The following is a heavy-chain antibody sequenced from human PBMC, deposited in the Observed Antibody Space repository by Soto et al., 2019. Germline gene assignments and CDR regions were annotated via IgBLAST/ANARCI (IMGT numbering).Heavy chain of an antibody. CDR2: IYYSGST. Sequence: SETLSLTCTVSGGSISSGDYYWSWIRQPPGKGLEWIGYIYYSGSTYYNPSLKSRVTISVDTSKNQFSLKLSSVTAADTAVYYCARDYYDSSGYYYVDWFDPWGQGTQVTVSS. CDR1: GGSISSGDYY. CDR3: ARDYYDSSGYYYVDWFDP. V-gene: IGHV4-30-4*01. J-gene: IGHJ5*02. D-gene: IGHD3-22*01.